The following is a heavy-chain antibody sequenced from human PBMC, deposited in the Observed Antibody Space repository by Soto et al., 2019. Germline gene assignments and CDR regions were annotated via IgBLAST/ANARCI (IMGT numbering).Heavy chain of an antibody. Sequence: QVQLQESGPGLVKPSETLSLTCTVSGGSINNHYWSWIRQPPGQGLEWIGYIYYSGSTNYNPSLKSRVTMPVDTSKNQFSLKLSSLTAADTAIYYCAMANWFFDYWGQGTLVTVSS. D-gene: IGHD7-27*01. CDR1: GGSINNHY. CDR2: IYYSGST. J-gene: IGHJ4*02. V-gene: IGHV4-59*11. CDR3: AMANWFFDY.